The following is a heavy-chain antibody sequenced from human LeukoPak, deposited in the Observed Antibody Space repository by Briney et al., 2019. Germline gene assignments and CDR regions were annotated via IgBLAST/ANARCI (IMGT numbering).Heavy chain of an antibody. CDR3: ARFYVVAATGDWYFDL. V-gene: IGHV4-4*02. CDR2: IYHSGST. Sequence: SETLSLTCAVSGGSISSSNWWSWVRQPPGKGLEWIGEIYHSGSTNYNPSLKSRVTISVDKSKNQFSLKLSSVTAADTAVYYCARFYVVAATGDWYFDLWGRGTLVTVSS. J-gene: IGHJ2*01. D-gene: IGHD2-15*01. CDR1: GGSISSSNW.